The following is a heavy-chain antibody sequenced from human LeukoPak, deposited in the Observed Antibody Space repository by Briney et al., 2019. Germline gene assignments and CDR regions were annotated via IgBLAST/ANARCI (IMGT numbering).Heavy chain of an antibody. J-gene: IGHJ3*02. CDR3: ARDRYCGGDYSDAFDI. CDR1: GFSFSDYN. V-gene: IGHV3-48*02. CDR2: ISSSSSAI. Sequence: GGSLRLSGAASGFSFSDYNMNWVRQVPGKGLEWVSYISSSSSAIYYTHSVRGRFTISRDNAKTSLYLQMNSLRDEDTAVYYCARDRYCGGDYSDAFDIWGRGTSVSVSS. D-gene: IGHD2-21*02.